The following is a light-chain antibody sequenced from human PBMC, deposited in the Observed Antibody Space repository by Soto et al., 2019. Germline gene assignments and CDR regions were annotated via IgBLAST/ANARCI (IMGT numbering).Light chain of an antibody. CDR3: LQHNTYPLT. CDR1: QGIRNA. V-gene: IGKV1-17*01. J-gene: IGKJ4*01. CDR2: TAS. Sequence: DIQMTQSPSSLSASVGDRVTITCRASQGIRNALGWYQQKPGKAPKRLIYTASSLQSGVPSRFSCSGSGTEFTLSISSLQPEDFATYYCLQHNTYPLTFGGGTKVEIK.